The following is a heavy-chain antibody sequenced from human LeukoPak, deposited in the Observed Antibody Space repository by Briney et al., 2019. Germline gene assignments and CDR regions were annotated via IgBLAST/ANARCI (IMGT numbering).Heavy chain of an antibody. CDR3: ARANYDSSGYYQYYFDY. CDR1: GGSISSGDYY. D-gene: IGHD3-22*01. V-gene: IGHV4-30-4*01. Sequence: SETLSLTCTVSGGSISSGDYYWSWLRQPPGTGLEWIGYIYYSGSTYYNPSLKSRVTISVDTSKNQFSLKLSSVTAADTAVYYCARANYDSSGYYQYYFDYWGQGTLVTVSS. J-gene: IGHJ4*02. CDR2: IYYSGST.